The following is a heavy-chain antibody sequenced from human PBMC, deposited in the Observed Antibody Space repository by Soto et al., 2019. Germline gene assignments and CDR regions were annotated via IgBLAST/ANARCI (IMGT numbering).Heavy chain of an antibody. J-gene: IGHJ6*02. CDR2: INHSGST. CDR1: GGSFSGYY. V-gene: IGHV4-34*01. Sequence: QVQLQQWGAGLLKPSETLSLTCAVYGGSFSGYYWSWIRQPPGKGLEWIGEINHSGSTNYNPSLKSRVTISVDTSKNQFALKLSSVTAADTAVYYCGRSVPRYYYYYYGMDVWGQGTTVTVSS. CDR3: GRSVPRYYYYYYGMDV.